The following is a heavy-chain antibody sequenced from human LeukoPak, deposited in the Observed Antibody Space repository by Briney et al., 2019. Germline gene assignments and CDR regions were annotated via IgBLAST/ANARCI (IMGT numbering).Heavy chain of an antibody. V-gene: IGHV4-59*08. CDR1: GGSFSGYY. J-gene: IGHJ4*02. CDR2: ISYTGST. Sequence: PSETLSLTCAVYGGSFSGYYWSWIRQPPGKGLEWIGYISYTGSTSYSPSLTSRVTISVDTSKNQFSLKLRSMTAADTAVYYCARGFGSSWYYFDYWAREPWSPSPQ. CDR3: ARGFGSSWYYFDY. D-gene: IGHD6-13*01.